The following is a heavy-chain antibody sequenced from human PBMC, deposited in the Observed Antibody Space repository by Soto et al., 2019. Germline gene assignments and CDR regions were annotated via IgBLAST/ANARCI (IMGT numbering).Heavy chain of an antibody. CDR2: IATYNSNK. CDR1: DDTFTNFG. CDR3: ARVLRGVVNWFDP. J-gene: IGHJ5*02. Sequence: HLVQSGPEVKKPGASVTVSCKTSDDTFTNFGLSWVRQAPGQGLEWMGWIATYNSNKNYAQKFQGRLTLTTDTSTSTGYMELKSLEYDDTAVYYCARVLRGVVNWFDPWGQGTLVTVSS. D-gene: IGHD3-10*01. V-gene: IGHV1-18*01.